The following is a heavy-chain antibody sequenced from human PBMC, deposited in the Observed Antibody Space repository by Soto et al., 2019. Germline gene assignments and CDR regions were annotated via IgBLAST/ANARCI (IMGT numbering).Heavy chain of an antibody. D-gene: IGHD6-19*01. CDR2: ISYDGSSK. V-gene: IGHV3-30-3*01. CDR1: GFTFSSYA. J-gene: IGHJ4*02. Sequence: GGSLRLSCAASGFTFSSYAMHWVRQAPGKGLEWVAVISYDGSSKYYADSVKGRFTISRDNSKNTLYLQMNSLRAEDTAVYYCARDRPYSSGYYYFDYWGQGTLVTVSS. CDR3: ARDRPYSSGYYYFDY.